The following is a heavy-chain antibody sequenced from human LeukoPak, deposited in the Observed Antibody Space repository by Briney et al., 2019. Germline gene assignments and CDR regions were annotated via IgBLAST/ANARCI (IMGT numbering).Heavy chain of an antibody. CDR3: ARVSSGVYFDY. V-gene: IGHV4-59*01. D-gene: IGHD2-15*01. CDR1: GGSISSYY. J-gene: IGHJ4*02. Sequence: KPSETLSLTCTVSGGSISSYYWSWIRQPPGKGLQLIGYIYYSGSTNYNPSLKSRVTISVDTSKNQFSLKLSSVTTADTAVYYCARVSSGVYFDYWGQGTLVTVSS. CDR2: IYYSGST.